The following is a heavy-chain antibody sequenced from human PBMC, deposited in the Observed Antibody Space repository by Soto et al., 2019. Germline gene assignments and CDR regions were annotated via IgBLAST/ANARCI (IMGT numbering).Heavy chain of an antibody. J-gene: IGHJ4*02. CDR1: GFTFSSYG. V-gene: IGHV3-33*01. Sequence: GGSLRLSCAASGFTFSSYGMHWVLQAPGKGLEWVAVIWYDGSNKYYADSVKGRFTISRDTSKNTLYMQMNSLRAEDTAVYYCARGGITMIAYYFDYWGQGTLVTVSS. CDR2: IWYDGSNK. CDR3: ARGGITMIAYYFDY. D-gene: IGHD3-22*01.